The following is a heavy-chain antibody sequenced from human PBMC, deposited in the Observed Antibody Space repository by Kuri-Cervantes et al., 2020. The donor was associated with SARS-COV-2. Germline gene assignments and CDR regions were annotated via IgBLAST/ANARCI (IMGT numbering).Heavy chain of an antibody. V-gene: IGHV2-70*11. CDR2: IDWDDDK. Sequence: SGPTLVKPTQSLTLTCTFSGFSLSTSGVGVGWIRQPPGKALEWLARIDWDDDKYYSTSLKTRLTISKDTSKTQVVLTMTNMDPVDTATYYCARQLASPYYYYYYMDVWGKGTTVTVSS. D-gene: IGHD6-13*01. J-gene: IGHJ6*03. CDR1: GFSLSTSGVG. CDR3: ARQLASPYYYYYYMDV.